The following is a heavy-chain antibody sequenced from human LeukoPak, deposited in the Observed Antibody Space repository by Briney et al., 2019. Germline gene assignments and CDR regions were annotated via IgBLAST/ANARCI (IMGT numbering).Heavy chain of an antibody. CDR1: GGSISSSNW. CDR2: IYHSGST. J-gene: IGHJ4*02. V-gene: IGHV4-4*02. Sequence: SETLSLTCAVSGGSISSSNWWSWVRQPPGKGLEWIGEIYHSGSTNYNPSLKSRVTISVDKSKNQFSLKLSSVTAADTAVYYWASQYSSSWDYYFDYWGQGTLVTVSS. D-gene: IGHD6-13*01. CDR3: ASQYSSSWDYYFDY.